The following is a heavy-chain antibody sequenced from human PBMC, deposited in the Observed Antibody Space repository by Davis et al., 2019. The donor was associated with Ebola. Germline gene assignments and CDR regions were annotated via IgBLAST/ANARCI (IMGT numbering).Heavy chain of an antibody. Sequence: AASVKVSCKASGYTFTSYYMHWVRQAPGQGLEWMGIINPSGGSTSYAQKFQGRVTMTRDTSTSTVYMELSSLRSEDTAVYYCARNYDFWSGTQHWFDPWGQGTLVTVSS. CDR3: ARNYDFWSGTQHWFDP. V-gene: IGHV1-46*01. J-gene: IGHJ5*02. CDR2: INPSGGST. CDR1: GYTFTSYY. D-gene: IGHD3-3*01.